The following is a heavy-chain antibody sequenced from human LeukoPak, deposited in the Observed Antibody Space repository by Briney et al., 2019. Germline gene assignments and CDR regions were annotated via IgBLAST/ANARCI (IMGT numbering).Heavy chain of an antibody. CDR1: GFTFSSYA. CDR2: IKQDGSQT. V-gene: IGHV3-7*01. Sequence: PGGSLRLSCAASGFTFSSYAMSWVRQAQGKGPEWLANIKQDGSQTYYVDSVKGRFTISRDNAKNSLFLQMNSLRAEDTAVYYCGVNTHYYDSSGYSDYWGQGTLVTVSS. J-gene: IGHJ4*02. D-gene: IGHD3-22*01. CDR3: GVNTHYYDSSGYSDY.